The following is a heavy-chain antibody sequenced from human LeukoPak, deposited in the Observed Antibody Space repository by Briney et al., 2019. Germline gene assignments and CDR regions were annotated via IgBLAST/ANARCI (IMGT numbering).Heavy chain of an antibody. V-gene: IGHV4-34*01. J-gene: IGHJ5*02. D-gene: IGHD2-2*01. Sequence: SETLSLTCAVYGGSFSGYYWSWIRQPPGKGLEWIGEINHSGSTNYNPSLKSRVTISVDTSKNQFSLKLSSVTAADTAVYYCARDGDIVVVPAAKRLDPWGQGTLVTVSS. CDR3: ARDGDIVVVPAAKRLDP. CDR1: GGSFSGYY. CDR2: INHSGST.